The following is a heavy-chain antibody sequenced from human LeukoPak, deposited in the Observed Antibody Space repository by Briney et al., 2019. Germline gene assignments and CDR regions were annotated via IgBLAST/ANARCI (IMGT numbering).Heavy chain of an antibody. D-gene: IGHD2-8*01. J-gene: IGHJ5*02. CDR1: GYTFTSYG. CDR2: ISAYNGNT. V-gene: IGHV1-18*01. Sequence: GASVKVSCKASGYTFTSYGISWVRQAPGQGLEWMGWISAYNGNTNYAQKLQGRVTMTTDTSTSTAYMELRSLRSDDTAVYYCARDSIVLMVYAMPNWSDPWGQGTLVTVSS. CDR3: ARDSIVLMVYAMPNWSDP.